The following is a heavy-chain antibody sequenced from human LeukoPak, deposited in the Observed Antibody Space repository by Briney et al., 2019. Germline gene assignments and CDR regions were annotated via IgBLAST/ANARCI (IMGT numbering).Heavy chain of an antibody. D-gene: IGHD5-12*01. Sequence: SSVKVSCKASGYTFTSYGISWLRQAPGQGLEWMGLISAYNGNTNYAQKLQGRVTMTTDTSTSTAYMELRSLRSDDTAVYYCARWGGYDYLPAFDYWGQGTLVTVSS. J-gene: IGHJ4*02. V-gene: IGHV1-18*01. CDR2: ISAYNGNT. CDR1: GYTFTSYG. CDR3: ARWGGYDYLPAFDY.